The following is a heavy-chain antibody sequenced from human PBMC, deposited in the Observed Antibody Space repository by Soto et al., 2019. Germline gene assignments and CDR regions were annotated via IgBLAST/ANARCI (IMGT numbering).Heavy chain of an antibody. J-gene: IGHJ4*02. CDR2: INPSGGST. V-gene: IGHV1-46*01. D-gene: IGHD6-19*01. Sequence: ASVKVSCKASGYTFTSYYMHWVRQAPGRGLEWMGIINPSGGSTSYAQKFQGRVTMTRDTSTSTVYMELSSLRSEDTAVYYCARAPETGYSSGWYFDYWGQGTLVTVPQ. CDR1: GYTFTSYY. CDR3: ARAPETGYSSGWYFDY.